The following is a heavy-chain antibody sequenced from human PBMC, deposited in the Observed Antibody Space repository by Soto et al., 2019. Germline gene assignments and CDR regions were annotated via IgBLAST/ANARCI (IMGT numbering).Heavy chain of an antibody. CDR1: GGSISSSSYY. CDR3: ARLPPVGATGYFDY. J-gene: IGHJ4*02. V-gene: IGHV4-39*01. CDR2: IYYSGST. Sequence: QLQLQESGPGLVKPSETLSLTCTVSGGSISSSSYYWGWIRQPPGKGLEWIGSIYYSGSTYYNPSLKSRVTISVDTSKNQFSLKLSSVTAADTAVYYCARLPPVGATGYFDYWGQGTLVTVSS. D-gene: IGHD1-26*01.